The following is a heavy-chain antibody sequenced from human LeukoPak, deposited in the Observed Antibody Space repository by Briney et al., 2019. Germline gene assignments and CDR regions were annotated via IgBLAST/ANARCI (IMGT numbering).Heavy chain of an antibody. CDR1: GFSISRNF. D-gene: IGHD3-10*01. V-gene: IGHV3-66*01. CDR3: VRENGRGVISPYFDY. CDR2: MYPAGRT. Sequence: GGSLRLPCAASGFSISRNFMSWVRQAPGRGREWVSVMYPAGRTDYAGSVQGRFTISRDNSKNTLYLQMNRLRGEDRVVYYCVRENGRGVISPYFDYRGLGTVVTVSS. J-gene: IGHJ4*02.